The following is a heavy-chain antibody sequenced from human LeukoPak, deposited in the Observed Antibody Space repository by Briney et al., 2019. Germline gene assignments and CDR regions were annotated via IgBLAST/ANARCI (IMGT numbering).Heavy chain of an antibody. D-gene: IGHD2-15*01. CDR1: GGSISSGGYY. CDR3: ARVLRILGAFDI. V-gene: IGHV4-30-2*01. Sequence: SETLSLTCAVSGGSISSGGYYWSWIRQPPGKGLEWIGYIYHSGSTYYNPSLKSRVTISVDRSKNQFSLKLSSVTAADTAVYYCARVLRILGAFDIWGQGTMVTVSS. J-gene: IGHJ3*02. CDR2: IYHSGST.